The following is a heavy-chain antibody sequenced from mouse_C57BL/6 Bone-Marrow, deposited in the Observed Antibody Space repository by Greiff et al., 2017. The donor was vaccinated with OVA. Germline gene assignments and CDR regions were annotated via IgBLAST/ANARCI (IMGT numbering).Heavy chain of an antibody. CDR1: GFNIKDDY. D-gene: IGHD1-1*01. J-gene: IGHJ4*01. V-gene: IGHV14-4*01. Sequence: DVQLQESGAELVRPGASVKLSCTASGFNIKDDYMHWVKQRPEQGLAWIGWIDPENGDTEYASKVQGKATITADTAYNTAYLQRSSLTSEDTAVYYCTTITTVVAWYYAFDYWGQGTSVTVSS. CDR3: TTITTVVAWYYAFDY. CDR2: IDPENGDT.